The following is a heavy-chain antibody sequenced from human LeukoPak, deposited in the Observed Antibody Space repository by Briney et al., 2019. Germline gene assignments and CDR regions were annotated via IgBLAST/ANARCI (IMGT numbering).Heavy chain of an antibody. D-gene: IGHD5-12*01. J-gene: IGHJ6*04. CDR3: TTESEATYYYYGMDV. CDR2: IKSKTDGGTT. Sequence: GGSLRLSCAASGFTFSNAWMSSVPPAPGKGPEGVGLIKSKTDGGTTDYAAPVKGRFTISRDDSKNTVYLQMNSLKTEDTAVYYCTTESEATYYYYGMDVWGRGTTVTVSS. V-gene: IGHV3-15*01. CDR1: GFTFSNAW.